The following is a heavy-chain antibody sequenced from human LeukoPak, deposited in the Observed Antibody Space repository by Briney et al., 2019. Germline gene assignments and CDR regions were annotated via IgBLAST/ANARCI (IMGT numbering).Heavy chain of an antibody. Sequence: ASVKVSCKASGYTFTGYYMHWVRQAPGQGLEWMGWINPNSGGTNYAQKFQGRVTMTRDTSISTAYMELSRLRSDDTAVYYCARMGSGSYYVFVYWGQGTLVTVSS. CDR2: INPNSGGT. CDR1: GYTFTGYY. CDR3: ARMGSGSYYVFVY. D-gene: IGHD1-26*01. V-gene: IGHV1-2*02. J-gene: IGHJ4*02.